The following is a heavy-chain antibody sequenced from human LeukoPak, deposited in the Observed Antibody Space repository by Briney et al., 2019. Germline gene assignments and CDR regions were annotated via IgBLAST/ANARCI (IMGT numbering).Heavy chain of an antibody. Sequence: GGSLRLSCAASGFTFSSYTMHWVRQAPGKGLEWVAVMSNDGTYSADSEKGRFTIYRDNSKNTLYLQMTSLRPEDPAVYYCPRAGGGGGSYPDYWGRGTLVTVSS. V-gene: IGHV3-30*04. CDR2: MSNDGT. D-gene: IGHD1-26*01. CDR3: PRAGGGGGSYPDY. J-gene: IGHJ4*02. CDR1: GFTFSSYT.